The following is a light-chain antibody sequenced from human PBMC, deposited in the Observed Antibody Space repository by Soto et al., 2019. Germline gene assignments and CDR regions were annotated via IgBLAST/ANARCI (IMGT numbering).Light chain of an antibody. Sequence: EIVLTQSPGPLSLSPGERATLSCRASQSVSSSYLAWYQQKPGQAARLLIYGASSRATGIPDRFSGSGSGTDFTLTISSLEPEDFAVYYCQQYGSSPGTFGQGTKVEIK. CDR3: QQYGSSPGT. V-gene: IGKV3-20*01. CDR1: QSVSSSY. J-gene: IGKJ1*01. CDR2: GAS.